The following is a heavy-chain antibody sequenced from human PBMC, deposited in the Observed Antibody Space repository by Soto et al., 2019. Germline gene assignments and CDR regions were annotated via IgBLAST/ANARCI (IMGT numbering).Heavy chain of an antibody. CDR1: GGTFSSYA. Sequence: SVKVSCKASGGTFSSYAISWVRQAPGQGLEWMGGIIPIFGTANYAQKFQGRVTITADKSTSTAYMELSSLRSEDTAVYYCARGVAAAAAQYYYYGMDVWGQGTTVTVSS. CDR3: ARGVAAAAAQYYYYGMDV. D-gene: IGHD6-13*01. J-gene: IGHJ6*02. CDR2: IIPIFGTA. V-gene: IGHV1-69*06.